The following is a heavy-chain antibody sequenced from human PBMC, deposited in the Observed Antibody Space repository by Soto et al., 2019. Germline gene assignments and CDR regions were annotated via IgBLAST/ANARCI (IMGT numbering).Heavy chain of an antibody. Sequence: SETLSLTCTVSGGSISSGGYYWSWIRQHPGKGLERIGYIYYSGSTYYNPSLKSRVTISVDTSKNQFSLKLSSVTAADTAVYYCARDVGDYYGSGSYLGRTRYYFDYWGQ. V-gene: IGHV4-31*03. CDR3: ARDVGDYYGSGSYLGRTRYYFDY. CDR2: IYYSGST. J-gene: IGHJ4*02. D-gene: IGHD3-10*01. CDR1: GGSISSGGYY.